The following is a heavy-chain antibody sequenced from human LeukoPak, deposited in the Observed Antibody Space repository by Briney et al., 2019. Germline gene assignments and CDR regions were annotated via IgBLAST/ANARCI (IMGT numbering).Heavy chain of an antibody. J-gene: IGHJ4*02. V-gene: IGHV4-34*01. CDR1: GGSFSGYY. Sequence: SETLSLTCAVYGGSFSGYYWSWSRQPPGKGLEWIGEINHSGSTNYNPSLKSRVTISVDTSKNQFSLKLSSVTAADTAVYYCASSYDSSAEIDYWGQGTLVTVSS. CDR2: INHSGST. CDR3: ASSYDSSAEIDY. D-gene: IGHD3-22*01.